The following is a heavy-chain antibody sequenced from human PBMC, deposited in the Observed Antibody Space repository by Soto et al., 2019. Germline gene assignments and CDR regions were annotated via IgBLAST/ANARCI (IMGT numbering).Heavy chain of an antibody. CDR1: GFTFSSYA. Sequence: GGSLRLSCAASGFTFSSYAMRRVRQAPGKGLEGVSAISGSGDSTYYADSVEGRVTISRDTSKNTLYLQLNSLRVEDTAVYYCARESTPHLGYCLNGVCCNDYWGQGTLVTVSS. J-gene: IGHJ4*02. D-gene: IGHD2-8*01. V-gene: IGHV3-23*01. CDR3: ARESTPHLGYCLNGVCCNDY. CDR2: ISGSGDST.